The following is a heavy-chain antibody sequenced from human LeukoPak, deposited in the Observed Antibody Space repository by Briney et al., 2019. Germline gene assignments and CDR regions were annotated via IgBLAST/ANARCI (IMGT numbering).Heavy chain of an antibody. CDR3: AREWFGELPYYYYGMDV. J-gene: IGHJ6*02. V-gene: IGHV3-33*01. CDR1: GLTFSSYG. Sequence: GRSLRLSCAASGLTFSSYGMHWVRQAPGKGLEWVAIIWYDGSNKYYADSVKGRFTISRDNSKNTLYLQMNSLRAEDTAVHYCAREWFGELPYYYYGMDVWGQGTTVTVSS. D-gene: IGHD3-10*01. CDR2: IWYDGSNK.